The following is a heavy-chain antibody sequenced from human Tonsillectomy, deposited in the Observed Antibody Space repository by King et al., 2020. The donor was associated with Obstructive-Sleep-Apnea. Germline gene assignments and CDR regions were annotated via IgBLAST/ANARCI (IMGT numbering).Heavy chain of an antibody. CDR2: ISASGGRT. D-gene: IGHD3-3*02. V-gene: IGHV3-23*04. CDR1: GFTFSSVD. J-gene: IGHJ5*02. Sequence: VQLVESGGKLVQPGGSLRLSCTGSGFTFSSVDMSWVRQVPGKGLEWVSSISASGGRTWYADSVKGRFTISKEFSKNTLYLQMNSLRGEDTAVYFCAKDLSVGISASWFAPWGQGTQVTVSS. CDR3: AKDLSVGISASWFAP.